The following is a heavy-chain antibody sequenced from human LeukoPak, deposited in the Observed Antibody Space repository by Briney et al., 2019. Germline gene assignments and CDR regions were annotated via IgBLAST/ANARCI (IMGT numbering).Heavy chain of an antibody. J-gene: IGHJ6*03. CDR2: IYVTGT. V-gene: IGHV4-59*08. CDR3: ARHIGGGIEDMDV. D-gene: IGHD3-16*02. Sequence: SETLSLTCTVSGGSISSHYWSWGRQPPGEGLGWIGYIYVTGTRYNPYLQSRVTISVDRSRNQFFLKMSSVTAADTAVYYCARHIGGGIEDMDVWGKGTKVIVSS. CDR1: GGSISSHY.